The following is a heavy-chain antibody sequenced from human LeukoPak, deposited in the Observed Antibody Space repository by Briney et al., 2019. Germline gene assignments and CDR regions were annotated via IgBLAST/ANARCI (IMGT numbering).Heavy chain of an antibody. CDR1: GGTFSSYA. CDR3: ARGYCSSTSCSVYFDY. Sequence: SVKVSCKASGGTFSSYAISWVRQAPGQGLEWMGRIIPIFGTANYAQKFQGRVTITADESTSTAYMELSSLRSEDTAVYYCARGYCSSTSCSVYFDYWGQGTLVTVSS. CDR2: IIPIFGTA. J-gene: IGHJ4*02. V-gene: IGHV1-69*13. D-gene: IGHD2-2*01.